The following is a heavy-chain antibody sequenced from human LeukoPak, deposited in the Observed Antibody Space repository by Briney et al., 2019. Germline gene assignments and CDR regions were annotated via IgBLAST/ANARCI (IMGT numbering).Heavy chain of an antibody. Sequence: PGGSLRLSCAASGFTFSDYEMNWARQALGKGLGRVSYISSSGSTIYYADSVKSRFTISRDSAKNSLYLQMNSLGGEDTAVYYCARDRSSGWLLDYWGQGTLVTVSS. J-gene: IGHJ4*02. CDR2: ISSSGSTI. CDR1: GFTFSDYE. CDR3: ARDRSSGWLLDY. D-gene: IGHD6-19*01. V-gene: IGHV3-48*03.